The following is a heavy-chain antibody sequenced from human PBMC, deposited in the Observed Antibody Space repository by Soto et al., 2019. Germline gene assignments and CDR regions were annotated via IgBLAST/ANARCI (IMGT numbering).Heavy chain of an antibody. Sequence: PGGSLRLSCAAFGFTISGKKYVAWVRQAPGKGLEWVSAISGSGGSAYYADSVKGRFTISRDNSKNTLYLQMNSLRADDSGVYYCAKDPYSRVLVPVAIGFDPWGPGTLVTVSS. CDR3: AKDPYSRVLVPVAIGFDP. V-gene: IGHV3-23*01. D-gene: IGHD2-2*01. CDR2: ISGSGGSA. CDR1: GFTISGKKY. J-gene: IGHJ5*02.